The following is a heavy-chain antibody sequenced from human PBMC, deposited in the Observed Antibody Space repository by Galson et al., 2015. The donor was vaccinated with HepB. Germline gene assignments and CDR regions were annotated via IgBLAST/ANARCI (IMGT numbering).Heavy chain of an antibody. J-gene: IGHJ4*02. CDR2: XXKTGXP. CDR3: ARDRDCSKSVYNMLPY. CDR1: GFTFSNCA. D-gene: IGHD3-10*02. Sequence: SLRLSCAASGFTFSNCALHWVRQAPGKGLXXLTXXXKTGXPHYAESIRGRFFVARDDSRNTLYLQMNNVSLDDTAVYYCARDRDCSKSVYNMLPYWGQGTLVTVSS. V-gene: IGHV3-30*04.